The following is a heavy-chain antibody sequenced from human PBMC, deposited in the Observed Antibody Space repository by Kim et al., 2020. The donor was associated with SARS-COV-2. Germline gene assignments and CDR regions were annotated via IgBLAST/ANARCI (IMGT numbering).Heavy chain of an antibody. D-gene: IGHD3-22*01. Sequence: SETLSLTCTVSGGSISSSSYYWGWIRQPPGKGLEWIGSIYYSGSTYYNPSLKSRVTISVDTSKNQFSLKLSSVTAADTAVYYCARRSPPNYYDSSGYAAARVPWFDPWGQGTLVTVSS. CDR2: IYYSGST. CDR3: ARRSPPNYYDSSGYAAARVPWFDP. J-gene: IGHJ5*02. V-gene: IGHV4-39*01. CDR1: GGSISSSSYY.